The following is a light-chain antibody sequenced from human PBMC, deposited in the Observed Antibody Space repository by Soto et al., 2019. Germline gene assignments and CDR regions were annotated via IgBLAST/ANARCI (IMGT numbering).Light chain of an antibody. CDR2: GAS. CDR1: QSVSSN. J-gene: IGKJ4*01. V-gene: IGKV3-20*01. Sequence: EIGSTQSPSTVSLSPEERETLSCRASQSVSSNLAWYQQKPGQAPRLLIYGASTRATGIPARFSGSGSGTDFTLTISSLEPEDFAVYYCQQYGSSPLTFGGGTMVDIK. CDR3: QQYGSSPLT.